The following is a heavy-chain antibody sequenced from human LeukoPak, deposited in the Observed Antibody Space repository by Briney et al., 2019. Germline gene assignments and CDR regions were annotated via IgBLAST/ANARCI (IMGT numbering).Heavy chain of an antibody. Sequence: SETLSLTCAVYGGSFSGYYWSWIRQPPGKRLEWIGEINHSGSTNYNPSLKSRVTISVDTSKNQFSLKLSSVTAADTAVYYCARHALRGITIFGVLNWFDPWGQGTLVTVSS. D-gene: IGHD3-3*01. CDR1: GGSFSGYY. J-gene: IGHJ5*02. CDR2: INHSGST. CDR3: ARHALRGITIFGVLNWFDP. V-gene: IGHV4-34*01.